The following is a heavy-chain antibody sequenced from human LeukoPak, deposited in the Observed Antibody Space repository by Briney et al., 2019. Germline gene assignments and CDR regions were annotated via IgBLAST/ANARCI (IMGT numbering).Heavy chain of an antibody. CDR1: GGSFSGYY. CDR2: IYYSGST. D-gene: IGHD6-19*01. Sequence: TSEILSLTCAVYGGSFSGYYWSWIRQPPGKGLEWIGSIYYSGSTYYNPSLKSRVTISVDTSKNQFSLKLSSVTAADTAVYYCASPADSSGWYSDYWGQGTLVTVSS. J-gene: IGHJ4*02. CDR3: ASPADSSGWYSDY. V-gene: IGHV4-34*01.